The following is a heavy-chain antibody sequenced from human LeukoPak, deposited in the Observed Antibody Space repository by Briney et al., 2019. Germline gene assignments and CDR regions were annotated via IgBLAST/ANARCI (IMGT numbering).Heavy chain of an antibody. J-gene: IGHJ4*02. CDR2: IIPILGIA. V-gene: IGHV1-69*04. D-gene: IGHD5-12*01. CDR1: GGTFSSYA. CDR3: AREDRAGYDYFYGDSFLDY. Sequence: SVKVSCKASGGTFSSYAISWVRQAPGQGLEWMGRIIPILGIANYAQKFQGRVTITADKSTSTAYMELSSLRSEDTAVYYCAREDRAGYDYFYGDSFLDYWGQGTLVTVSS.